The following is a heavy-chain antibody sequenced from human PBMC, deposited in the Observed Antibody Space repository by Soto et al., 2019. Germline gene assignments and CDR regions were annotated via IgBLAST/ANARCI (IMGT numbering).Heavy chain of an antibody. D-gene: IGHD5-18*01. Sequence: PSETLSLTCTVSGGSIGSSSYFWGWIRQPPGKGLEWIGSIFRSGRTYYNPSLKSRVSISVDTSRDQFSLRLTSVTAADTSVYFCARQAQDEGYSSPWYFDYWGPGTLVTVSS. J-gene: IGHJ4*02. CDR2: IFRSGRT. CDR1: GGSIGSSSYF. V-gene: IGHV4-39*01. CDR3: ARQAQDEGYSSPWYFDY.